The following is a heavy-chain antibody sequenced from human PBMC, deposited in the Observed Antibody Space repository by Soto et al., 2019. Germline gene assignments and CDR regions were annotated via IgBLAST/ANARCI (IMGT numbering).Heavy chain of an antibody. CDR3: AQYRSNMEY. CDR2: ISSRGDVI. J-gene: IGHJ4*02. D-gene: IGHD3-16*02. V-gene: IGHV3-48*01. CDR1: GSTFSTYS. Sequence: EVLVVESGGALVQPGGSLRLSCVVSGSTFSTYSMNWVRQAPGKGLEWVSYISSRGDVISYADSVKGRFTISRDNAKNSLYLQMNSLRAEDTAVYYCAQYRSNMEYCGRGTLVTVSS.